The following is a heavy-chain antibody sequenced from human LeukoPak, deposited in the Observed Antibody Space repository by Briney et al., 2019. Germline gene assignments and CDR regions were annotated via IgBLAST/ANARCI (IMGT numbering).Heavy chain of an antibody. Sequence: GASVKVSCKAFGYTFTNYVISWVRQAPGQGLEWMGWISTNSDIRTYAQTLQGRFTMTTDTATTTAYMELNNLTFADTAVYYCARDWDAMNNCFDPWGQGTPVTVSS. CDR2: ISTNSDIR. CDR1: GYTFTNYV. CDR3: ARDWDAMNNCFDP. J-gene: IGHJ5*02. D-gene: IGHD1-26*01. V-gene: IGHV1-18*01.